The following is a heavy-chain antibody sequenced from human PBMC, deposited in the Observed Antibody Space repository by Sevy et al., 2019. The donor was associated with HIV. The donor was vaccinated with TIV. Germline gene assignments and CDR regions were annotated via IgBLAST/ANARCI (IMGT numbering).Heavy chain of an antibody. Sequence: GSLRLSCAASGFTFSSYAMHWVRQAPGKGLEWVGRIKSKTDGGTTDYAAPVKGRFTISRDDSKNTLYLQMNSLKTADTAVYYCTTDARILGYCSSTSCYDYYYYYMDVWGKGTTVTVSS. CDR1: GFTFSSYA. CDR2: IKSKTDGGTT. J-gene: IGHJ6*03. D-gene: IGHD2-2*01. V-gene: IGHV3-15*01. CDR3: TTDARILGYCSSTSCYDYYYYYMDV.